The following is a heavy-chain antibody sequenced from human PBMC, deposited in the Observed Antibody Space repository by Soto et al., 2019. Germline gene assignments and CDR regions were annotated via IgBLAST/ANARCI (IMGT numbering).Heavy chain of an antibody. CDR3: ARWAGERRYFGGLSATRDY. D-gene: IGHD3-9*01. J-gene: IGHJ4*02. Sequence: QVQLVQSGAEVKKPGASVKVSCKASGYTFTSYGISWVRQAPGQGLEWMGWISAYNGNTNYAQKLQGRVTMTTDAXXRXAXXELRSLRPDDTAVYYCARWAGERRYFGGLSATRDYWGQGTLVTVSS. CDR2: ISAYNGNT. V-gene: IGHV1-18*01. CDR1: GYTFTSYG.